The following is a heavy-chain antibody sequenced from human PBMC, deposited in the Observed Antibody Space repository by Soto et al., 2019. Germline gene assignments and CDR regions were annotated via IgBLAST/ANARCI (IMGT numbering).Heavy chain of an antibody. CDR3: AANTYYDYVWGSYNF. V-gene: IGHV3-23*01. CDR1: GFTFTRYV. CDR2: LTSSTRGRTT. J-gene: IGHJ4*02. Sequence: PVGSMRLSCAASGFTFTRYVMSWVRQAPGKGLEWVSSLTSSTRGRTTCHADSVRGRFTISRDNPKDTLYLQMNSLRAEDTAVYYCAANTYYDYVWGSYNFWGQGTLVTVSS. D-gene: IGHD3-16*01.